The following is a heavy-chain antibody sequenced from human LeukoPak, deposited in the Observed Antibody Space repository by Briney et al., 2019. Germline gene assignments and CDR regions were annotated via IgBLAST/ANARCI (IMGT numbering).Heavy chain of an antibody. Sequence: PGGSLRLSCAASGFTFSSYSMNWVRQAPGKGLEWIGYIYHSGSTYYNPSLKSRVTISVDGSKNDFSLNLKSVTAADTAVYYCARIGGDFWSGQSGGGFAYWGQGTLVTVSS. CDR3: ARIGGDFWSGQSGGGFAY. CDR2: IYHSGST. V-gene: IGHV4-4*02. J-gene: IGHJ4*02. D-gene: IGHD3-3*01. CDR1: GFTFSSYS.